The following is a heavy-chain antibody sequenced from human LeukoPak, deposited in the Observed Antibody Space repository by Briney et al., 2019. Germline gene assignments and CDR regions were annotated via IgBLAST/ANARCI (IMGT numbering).Heavy chain of an antibody. CDR2: INGNGGST. V-gene: IGHV1-46*01. CDR3: ARDALYSYSPPGDY. CDR1: GYTFTSYY. D-gene: IGHD1-26*01. Sequence: ASVKVSCKASGYTFTSYYMHWVRQAPGQGLEWMGIINGNGGSTRYAQKFQGRVTMTVDMSTSTVYMELNSLRSMDTAVYYCARDALYSYSPPGDYWGQGTLVTVSS. J-gene: IGHJ4*02.